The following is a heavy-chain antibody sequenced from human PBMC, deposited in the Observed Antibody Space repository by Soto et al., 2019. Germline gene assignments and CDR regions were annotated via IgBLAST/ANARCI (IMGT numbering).Heavy chain of an antibody. Sequence: SVKVSCKASRVAFSKFIVTWVRQAPGLGLEWVGGIIPIFGTANYAQKFQGRVTITADESTSPSYMEVNNLRSEDTAVYYCAKVRYSSPMGYYYGMDVWGQGTTVTVSS. J-gene: IGHJ6*02. CDR2: IIPIFGTA. D-gene: IGHD6-19*01. CDR3: AKVRYSSPMGYYYGMDV. V-gene: IGHV1-69*13. CDR1: RVAFSKFI.